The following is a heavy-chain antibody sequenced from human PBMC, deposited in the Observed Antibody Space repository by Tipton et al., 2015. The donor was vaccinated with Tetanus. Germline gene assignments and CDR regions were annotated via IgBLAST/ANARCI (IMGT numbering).Heavy chain of an antibody. V-gene: IGHV4-34*01. Sequence: TLSLTCAVSGDSFTGFYWHWIRQPPGKGLEWIGEINHRGGISYNPSLKSRVTISLDTPKNRFSLKLTSVTAADAAVYYCARPSTTVTPRAFDVWGQGTMVTVSS. J-gene: IGHJ3*01. CDR1: GDSFTGFY. CDR3: ARPSTTVTPRAFDV. D-gene: IGHD4-17*01. CDR2: INHRGGI.